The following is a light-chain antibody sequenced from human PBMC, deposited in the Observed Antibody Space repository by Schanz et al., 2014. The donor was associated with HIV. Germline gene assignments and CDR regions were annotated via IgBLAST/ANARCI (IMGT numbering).Light chain of an antibody. V-gene: IGKV3-20*01. J-gene: IGKJ1*01. Sequence: EIVLTQSPGTLSLSPGERATLSCRASQSVSSSFLAWYQQKPGQAPRLLIYDASTRATGVPDRFRGSGSGTEFTLTISRVEPEDYAVYYCQQYGSPPWTFGQGTKVEV. CDR3: QQYGSPPWT. CDR1: QSVSSSF. CDR2: DAS.